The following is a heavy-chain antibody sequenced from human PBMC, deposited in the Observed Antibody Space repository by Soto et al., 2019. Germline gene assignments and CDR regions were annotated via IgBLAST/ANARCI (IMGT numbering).Heavy chain of an antibody. CDR2: IYPGDSDT. CDR3: ARRSYDYIWGRYRYGWSVNAFDI. V-gene: IGHV5-51*01. D-gene: IGHD3-16*02. Sequence: PVLSKKNPRNGPGYSGTNHWIGRVRQMTRKGLEWMGIIYPGDSDTRYSPSFQGQVTISADKSISTAYLQWSSLTASDTAMYYCARRSYDYIWGRYRYGWSVNAFDIWGQGTMVTVSS. CDR1: GYSGTNHW. J-gene: IGHJ3*02.